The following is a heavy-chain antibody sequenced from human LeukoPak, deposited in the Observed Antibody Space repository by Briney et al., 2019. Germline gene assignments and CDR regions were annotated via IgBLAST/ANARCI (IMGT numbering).Heavy chain of an antibody. CDR2: IYPGDSDT. J-gene: IGHJ4*02. D-gene: IGHD2-2*01. CDR1: GYSFTTYW. CDR3: ARRQGCSSTSCAPDY. V-gene: IGHV5-51*01. Sequence: GESLKISFRGSGYSFTTYWIGWVRPMPGKGLEWMGIIYPGDSDTRYSPSFQGQVTMSADKSINTAYLQWSSLKASDTAMYYCARRQGCSSTSCAPDYWGQGTLVTVSS.